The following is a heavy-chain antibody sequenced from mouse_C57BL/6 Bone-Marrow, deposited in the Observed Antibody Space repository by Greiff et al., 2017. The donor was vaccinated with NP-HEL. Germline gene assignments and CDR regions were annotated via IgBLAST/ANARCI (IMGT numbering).Heavy chain of an antibody. Sequence: QVQLQQSGPELVKPGASVKISCKASGYAFSSSWMNWVKQRPGKGLEWIGRIYPGDGDTNYNGKFKGKATLTADKSSSTAYMQLSSLTSEDSAVYFCAGTTVVAPYWYFDVWGTGTTVTVSS. CDR3: AGTTVVAPYWYFDV. J-gene: IGHJ1*03. CDR1: GYAFSSSW. CDR2: IYPGDGDT. V-gene: IGHV1-82*01. D-gene: IGHD1-1*01.